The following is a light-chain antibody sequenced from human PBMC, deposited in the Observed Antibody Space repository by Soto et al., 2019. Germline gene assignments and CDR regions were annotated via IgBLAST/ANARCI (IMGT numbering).Light chain of an antibody. CDR1: QSVSSN. J-gene: IGKJ1*01. CDR2: GAS. Sequence: EIVMTQSPATLSVSPCERAALSSRASQSVSSNLAWYQQKPGQAPRLLIYGASTRATGIPARFSGSGSGTEFTLTISGLQSEDFAVYYCQQYNDWPRTFGQGTKV. V-gene: IGKV3-15*01. CDR3: QQYNDWPRT.